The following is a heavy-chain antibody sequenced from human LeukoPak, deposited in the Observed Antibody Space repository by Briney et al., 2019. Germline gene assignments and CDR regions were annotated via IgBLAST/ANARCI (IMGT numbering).Heavy chain of an antibody. CDR2: IYYSGST. D-gene: IGHD4-17*01. V-gene: IGHV4-39*01. J-gene: IGHJ5*02. Sequence: PSETLSLTCTVSGGSISSSSYYWGWIRQPPGKGLEWIGSIYYSGSTYYNPSLKSRVTISVDTSKNQFSLKLSSVTAADTAVYYCARRYGLRRNWFDPWGQGTLVTVSS. CDR3: ARRYGLRRNWFDP. CDR1: GGSISSSSYY.